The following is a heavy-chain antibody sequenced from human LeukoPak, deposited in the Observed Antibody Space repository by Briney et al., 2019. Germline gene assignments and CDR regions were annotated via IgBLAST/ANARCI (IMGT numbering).Heavy chain of an antibody. D-gene: IGHD2-21*01. Sequence: SETLSLTCTVSGGSISSGDYYWGWVRQPAGKGRGWFVYIYYSGSTYYNPSLKSRVTISVDTSKNQSSLKLSSVTTAETDVYYCARGIDKGAYCGGDCYSWNNWFDLWGQGTLVTVSS. J-gene: IGHJ5*02. V-gene: IGHV4-30-4*01. CDR2: IYYSGST. CDR3: ARGIDKGAYCGGDCYSWNNWFDL. CDR1: GGSISSGDYY.